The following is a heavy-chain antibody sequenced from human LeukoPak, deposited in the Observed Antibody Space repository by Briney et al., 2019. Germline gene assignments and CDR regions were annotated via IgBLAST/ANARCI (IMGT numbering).Heavy chain of an antibody. CDR1: GFTFSNYG. V-gene: IGHV3-33*01. CDR2: IWSDGTNK. D-gene: IGHD3-16*01. J-gene: IGHJ6*03. Sequence: PGGSLRLSCAASGFTFSNYGMHWVRQAPGKGLEWVAVIWSDGTNKYYADSVKGRFTISRDNSKNTLYLQMNSLRADDTAVYYCARVAGGNPNYYYMDVWGKGTTVTVSS. CDR3: ARVAGGNPNYYYMDV.